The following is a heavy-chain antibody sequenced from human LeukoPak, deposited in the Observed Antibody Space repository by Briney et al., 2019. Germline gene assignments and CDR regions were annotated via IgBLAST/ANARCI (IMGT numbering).Heavy chain of an antibody. CDR3: AVFYDSSGNYCSSYWYFDL. D-gene: IGHD3-22*01. CDR2: IYYSGST. CDR1: GGSISSYY. J-gene: IGHJ2*01. V-gene: IGHV4-59*01. Sequence: SGTLSLTCTVSGGSISSYYWSWIRQPPGKGLEWIGYIYYSGSTNYNPSLKSRVTISVDTSKNQFSLKPSSVTAADTAVYYCAVFYDSSGNYCSSYWYFDLWGRGTLVTVSS.